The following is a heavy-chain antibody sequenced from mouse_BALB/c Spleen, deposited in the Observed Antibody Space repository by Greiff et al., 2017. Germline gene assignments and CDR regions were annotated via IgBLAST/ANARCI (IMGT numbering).Heavy chain of an antibody. D-gene: IGHD2-3*01. J-gene: IGHJ2*01. CDR3: ARDGYYEGFDY. V-gene: IGHV7-3*02. CDR1: GFTFTDYY. CDR2: IRNKANGYTT. Sequence: EVQRVESGGGLVQPGGSLRLSCATSGFTFTDYYMSWVRQPPGKALEWLGFIRNKANGYTTEYSASVKGRFTISRDNSQSILYLQMNTLRAEDSATYYCARDGYYEGFDYWGQGTTLTVSS.